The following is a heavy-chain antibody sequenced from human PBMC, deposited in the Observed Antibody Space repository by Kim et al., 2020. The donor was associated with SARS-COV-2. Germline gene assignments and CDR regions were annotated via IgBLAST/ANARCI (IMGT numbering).Heavy chain of an antibody. D-gene: IGHD4-17*01. CDR3: TRAHTNYGDYYYGMDV. CDR1: GFTFGDYA. J-gene: IGHJ6*02. CDR2: IRSKAYGGTT. V-gene: IGHV3-49*03. Sequence: GGSLRLSCTASGFTFGDYAMSWFRQAPGKGLEWVGFIRSKAYGGTTEYAASVKGRFTISRDDSKSIAYLQMNSLKTEDTAVYYCTRAHTNYGDYYYGMDVWGQGTTVTVSS.